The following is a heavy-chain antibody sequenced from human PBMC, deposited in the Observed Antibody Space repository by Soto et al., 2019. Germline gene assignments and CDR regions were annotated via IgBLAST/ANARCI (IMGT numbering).Heavy chain of an antibody. Sequence: SGPTLVNPTETLTLTCTVSGFSLSNARMGVSWIRQPPGKALEWLAHIFSNDEKSYSTSLKSRLTISKDTSKSQVVLTMTNMDPVDTATYYCIQSRCGGDCLYYYASHYSFGTDVWGHATPVTV. CDR3: IQSRCGGDCLYYYASHYSFGTDV. D-gene: IGHD2-21*02. V-gene: IGHV2-26*01. CDR1: GFSLSNARMG. J-gene: IGHJ6*02. CDR2: IFSNDEK.